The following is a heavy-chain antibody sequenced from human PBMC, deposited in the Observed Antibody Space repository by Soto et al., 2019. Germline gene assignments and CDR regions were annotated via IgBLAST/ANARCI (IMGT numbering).Heavy chain of an antibody. CDR3: ARYGSGTYYPTSFDY. Sequence: PSETLSLTCTLSAGSLSSGGYYWSWIRQHPGKGLECIGYIYYSGSTYDNPSLKSRVTISVDTSENQFSLKLSSVTAAATAVYYCARYGSGTYYPTSFDYWGQGTRVTVSS. D-gene: IGHD3-10*01. J-gene: IGHJ4*02. V-gene: IGHV4-31*03. CDR2: IYYSGST. CDR1: AGSLSSGGYY.